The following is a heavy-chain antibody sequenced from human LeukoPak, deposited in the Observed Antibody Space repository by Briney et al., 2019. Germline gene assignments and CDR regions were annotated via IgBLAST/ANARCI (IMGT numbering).Heavy chain of an antibody. CDR2: IYYSGTT. J-gene: IGHJ4*02. V-gene: IGHV4-59*01. Sequence: SETLSLTCTVSGGCISSYYWSWIRQLPGKGLEWIGYIYYSGTTNYNPSLKSRVTISVDTSKNQFSLKLSSVTAADTAVYYCARGVYIAAAQYGYWGQGTLVTVSS. CDR3: ARGVYIAAAQYGY. D-gene: IGHD6-13*01. CDR1: GGCISSYY.